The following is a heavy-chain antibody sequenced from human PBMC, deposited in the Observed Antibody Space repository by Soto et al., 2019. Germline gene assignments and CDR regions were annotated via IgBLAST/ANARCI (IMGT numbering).Heavy chain of an antibody. J-gene: IGHJ4*02. CDR2: ISGGGGST. D-gene: IGHD4-17*01. CDR3: VRDGYGDLNPYYFDY. Sequence: EVQLLESGGGLVQPGGSLRLSCAASGFTFSSYAMSWVRQAPGKGLEWVTAISGGGGSTYYADSGKGRFSLSRDNSKKTLNLQMNSLRAEDTAVYYCVRDGYGDLNPYYFDYWGQGTLVTVSS. V-gene: IGHV3-23*01. CDR1: GFTFSSYA.